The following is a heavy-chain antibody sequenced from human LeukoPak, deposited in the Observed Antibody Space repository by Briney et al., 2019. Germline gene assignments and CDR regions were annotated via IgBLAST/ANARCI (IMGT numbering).Heavy chain of an antibody. CDR1: GYSFTSYW. Sequence: GESLKTSCKGSGYSFTSYWIGWVRQMPGKGLEWMGIIYPGDSDTRYSPSFQGQVTISADKSISTAYLQWSSLKASDTAMYYCARPTLEGSGSYYEEAYYFDYWGQGTLVTVSS. J-gene: IGHJ4*02. D-gene: IGHD3-10*01. V-gene: IGHV5-51*01. CDR3: ARPTLEGSGSYYEEAYYFDY. CDR2: IYPGDSDT.